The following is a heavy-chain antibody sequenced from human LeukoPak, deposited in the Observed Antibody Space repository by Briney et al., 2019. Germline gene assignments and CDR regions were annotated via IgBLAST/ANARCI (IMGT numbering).Heavy chain of an antibody. CDR3: AKSDLSRRAEYFQH. CDR1: GFTFSSYA. D-gene: IGHD6-13*01. CDR2: ISSSGGST. Sequence: GGSLRLSCAASGFTFSSYAMSWVRQAPGKGLEWVSAISSSGGSTYYADSVKGRFTISRDNSKNTLYLQMNSLRAEDTAVYYCAKSDLSRRAEYFQHWGQGTLVTVSS. J-gene: IGHJ1*01. V-gene: IGHV3-23*01.